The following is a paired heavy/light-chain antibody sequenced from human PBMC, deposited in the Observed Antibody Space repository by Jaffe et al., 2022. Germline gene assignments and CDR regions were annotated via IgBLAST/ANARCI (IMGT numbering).Heavy chain of an antibody. CDR2: ISNDEESKSKK. V-gene: IGHV3-30*02. J-gene: IGHJ4*02. CDR3: AKDGANRDVLFDD. Sequence: QVQLAESGGGVVQPGGSLRLSCVASGITFNLYGMHWVRQAPGKGLEWAAFISNDEESKSKKYYADSVKGRFTISRDNVKNTLYLQMNSLRPEDTALYYCAKDGANRDVLFDDWGQGTLVTVSS. CDR1: GITFNLYG. D-gene: IGHD2-8*01.
Light chain of an antibody. Sequence: QPVLTQPPSVSAAPGQRVTISCAGSTSNIVNNYVSWYQQLPGKAPKLLIHEGDKRPSGIPDRFSGSRSGTSATLAITGLQTGDEAHYYCGAWDDSLIWVFGGGTKLTVL. CDR1: TSNIVNNY. V-gene: IGLV1-51*02. CDR3: GAWDDSLIWV. CDR2: EGD. J-gene: IGLJ3*02.